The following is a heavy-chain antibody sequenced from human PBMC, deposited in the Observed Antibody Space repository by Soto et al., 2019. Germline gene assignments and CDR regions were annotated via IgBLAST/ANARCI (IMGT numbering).Heavy chain of an antibody. CDR2: MSNDGSNK. J-gene: IGHJ4*02. CDR1: GFTFSSFG. CDR3: AKASWRGYSSAVDH. D-gene: IGHD3-3*01. Sequence: GGSLRLSCAASGFTFSSFGMHWVRQAPGKGLEWVAVMSNDGSNKYYGNSVKGRFTISRDNSKNRLYLQMNGLRAEDTAVYYCAKASWRGYSSAVDHWGQGTLVTVSS. V-gene: IGHV3-30*18.